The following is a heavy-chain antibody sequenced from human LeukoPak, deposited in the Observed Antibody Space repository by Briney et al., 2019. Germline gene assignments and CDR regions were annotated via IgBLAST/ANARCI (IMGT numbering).Heavy chain of an antibody. Sequence: ASVKVSCKASGYSFTSHYMHWVRQAPGQGLEWMGLINPSGSSTLYAQKFQGRVTMTRDMSTTTDYMELSSLRSEDTAVYYCARVDTVNYYYYMDVWGKGTPVTVSS. CDR1: GYSFTSHY. CDR3: ARVDTVNYYYYMDV. J-gene: IGHJ6*03. V-gene: IGHV1-46*01. CDR2: INPSGSST. D-gene: IGHD4-17*01.